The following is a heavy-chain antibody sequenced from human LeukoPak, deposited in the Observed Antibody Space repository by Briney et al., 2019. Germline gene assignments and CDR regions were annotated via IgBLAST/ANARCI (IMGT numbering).Heavy chain of an antibody. CDR2: STHTGST. V-gene: IGHV4-34*01. Sequence: PSETLSLTCTVSGGSISSYYWSWIRQPAGKGLEWIGESTHTGSTNYNPSLKSRVTISVDTSKNQFSLKLTSVSAADTAVYHCARGRTGAAALDFWGPGTLVTVSS. CDR3: ARGRTGAAALDF. D-gene: IGHD2-2*01. CDR1: GGSISSYY. J-gene: IGHJ4*02.